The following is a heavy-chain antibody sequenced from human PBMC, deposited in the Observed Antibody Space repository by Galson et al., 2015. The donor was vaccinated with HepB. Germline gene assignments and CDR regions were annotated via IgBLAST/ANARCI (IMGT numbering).Heavy chain of an antibody. CDR3: ARAYYYDSSGHYRPHGTHFDY. J-gene: IGHJ4*02. CDR2: ISYDGSNK. V-gene: IGHV3-30-3*01. D-gene: IGHD3-22*01. CDR1: GFAFTAYA. Sequence: SLRLSCAASGFAFTAYAMHWVRQAPGKGLEWVAVISYDGSNKYYADSVKGRFTISRDNSQNTVFLQMDSLRAADTAVYYCARAYYYDSSGHYRPHGTHFDYLGQGALVTVSS.